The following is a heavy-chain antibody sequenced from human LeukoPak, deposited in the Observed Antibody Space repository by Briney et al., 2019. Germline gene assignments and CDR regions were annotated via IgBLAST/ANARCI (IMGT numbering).Heavy chain of an antibody. J-gene: IGHJ4*02. Sequence: GGSLRLSCAASGFTFSSYGMHWARQAPGKGLEWVAFIRYDGSNKYYADSVKGRFTISRDNSKNTLYLQMSSLRAEDTAVYYCAKDLVRITMVRGVNDQIFDYWGQGTLVTVSS. CDR1: GFTFSSYG. D-gene: IGHD3-10*01. CDR3: AKDLVRITMVRGVNDQIFDY. V-gene: IGHV3-30*02. CDR2: IRYDGSNK.